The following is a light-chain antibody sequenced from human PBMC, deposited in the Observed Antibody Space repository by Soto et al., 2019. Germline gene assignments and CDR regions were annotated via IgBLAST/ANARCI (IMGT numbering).Light chain of an antibody. CDR2: AAS. J-gene: IGKJ4*01. CDR1: QGISSY. Sequence: DIQITQPHTTLYASLCDSVTITCRASQGISSYLVWYQQKPGKAPNLLIYAASTLQSGVPSRFSGGGSGTDFTLTISSLQHEDFATYYCQQFYGYPSTFGRGTKVDVK. CDR3: QQFYGYPST. V-gene: IGKV1-9*01.